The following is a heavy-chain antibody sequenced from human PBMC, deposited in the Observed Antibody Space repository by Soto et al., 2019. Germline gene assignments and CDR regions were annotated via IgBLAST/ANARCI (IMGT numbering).Heavy chain of an antibody. Sequence: DVQLVESGGGLIQPGVSLRLSCAAFGLTVSGTKYVARLRQAPGKVLEWVSALYDVCGSFYAEYVTGRFTTSSDRSKSTVYLQMNVLRPKDTAVYYCASRHEREHAYDVWGQGTTVIVAS. V-gene: IGHV3-53*01. CDR1: GLTVSGTKY. D-gene: IGHD1-1*01. J-gene: IGHJ3*01. CDR2: LYDVCGS. CDR3: ASRHEREHAYDV.